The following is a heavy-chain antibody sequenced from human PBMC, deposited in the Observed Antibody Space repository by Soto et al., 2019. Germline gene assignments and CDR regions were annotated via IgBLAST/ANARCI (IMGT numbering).Heavy chain of an antibody. J-gene: IGHJ4*02. Sequence: EVQLVESGGGLVQPGGSLRLSCAASGFSFDSFSMDWVRQAPGKGLEWVSYISSGSGSIYYADSVKGRFTISRDNPKNSLSLQMNSLRAEDTAVYYCAKLTGGSSWHPLDSWGQGTLVTVSS. CDR1: GFSFDSFS. CDR3: AKLTGGSSWHPLDS. V-gene: IGHV3-48*04. D-gene: IGHD6-13*01. CDR2: ISSGSGSI.